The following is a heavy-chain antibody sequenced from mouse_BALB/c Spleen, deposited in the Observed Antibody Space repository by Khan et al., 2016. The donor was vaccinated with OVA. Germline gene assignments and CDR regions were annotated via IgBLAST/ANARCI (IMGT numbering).Heavy chain of an antibody. CDR2: IYPGSGST. D-gene: IGHD2-1*01. V-gene: IGHV1S22*01. J-gene: IGHJ3*01. CDR3: TRGGYYGKSRFAY. CDR1: GYTFTSYW. Sequence: LQQPGSELVRPGASVKLSCKASGYTFTSYWMHWVKQRHGQGLEWIGNIYPGSGSTNYDEMFKSKGTLTVDTSSSTAYMHLSSLTSEDSAVDYCTRGGYYGKSRFAYWGQGTLVTVSA.